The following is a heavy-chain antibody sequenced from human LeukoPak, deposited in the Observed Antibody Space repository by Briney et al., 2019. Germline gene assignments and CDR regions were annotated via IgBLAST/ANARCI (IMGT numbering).Heavy chain of an antibody. CDR3: ARPIHPILPSAYCGGDCYSSAFDI. J-gene: IGHJ3*02. CDR1: GYSFTSYW. CDR2: IYPGDSDT. Sequence: GESLKISCKGSGYSFTSYWIGWVRQMPGKGPEWMGIIYPGDSDTRYSPSFQGQVTISADKSISTAYLQWSSLKASDTAMYYCARPIHPILPSAYCGGDCYSSAFDIWGQGTMVTVSS. V-gene: IGHV5-51*01. D-gene: IGHD2-21*01.